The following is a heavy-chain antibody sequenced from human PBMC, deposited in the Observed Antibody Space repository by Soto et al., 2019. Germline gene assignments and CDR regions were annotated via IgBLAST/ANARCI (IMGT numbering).Heavy chain of an antibody. V-gene: IGHV3-23*01. J-gene: IGHJ3*02. D-gene: IGHD2-15*01. CDR2: ISGSGGST. CDR3: AKGLGDIVVVLYAFDI. Sequence: GGSLRLSCAASGFTFSNYAMSWVRQAPGKGLEWVSAISGSGGSTYYADSVKGRFTISRDNSKNTLYLQMNSLRAEDTAVYYCAKGLGDIVVVLYAFDIWGQGTMVTVSS. CDR1: GFTFSNYA.